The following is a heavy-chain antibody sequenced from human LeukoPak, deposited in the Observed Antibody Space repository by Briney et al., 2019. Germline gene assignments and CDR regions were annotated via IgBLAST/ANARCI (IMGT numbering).Heavy chain of an antibody. CDR2: MNWNGVST. CDR3: ARDRGWFGATDY. J-gene: IGHJ4*02. D-gene: IGHD3-10*01. CDR1: GFTFDDYG. V-gene: IGHV3-20*04. Sequence: GGSLRLSCAASGFTFDDYGMSWVRQTPGKGLEWVSGMNWNGVSTGYADSVKGRFTISRDNAKKSLYLQMNSLRADDTASYYCARDRGWFGATDYWGQGVLVTVSS.